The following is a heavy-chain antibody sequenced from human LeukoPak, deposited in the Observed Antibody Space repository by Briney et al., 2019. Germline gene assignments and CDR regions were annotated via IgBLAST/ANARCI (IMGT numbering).Heavy chain of an antibody. Sequence: SETLSLTCAVYGGSFSGYYWSWIRQPPGKGLEWIGEINHSGSTNYNPTLKSRVTISVDTSKNQFSLKLSSVTAADTAVYYCARLVPIVVVPAAIRYYYYGMDVWGQGTTVTVSS. J-gene: IGHJ6*02. V-gene: IGHV4-34*01. CDR2: INHSGST. CDR3: ARLVPIVVVPAAIRYYYYGMDV. CDR1: GGSFSGYY. D-gene: IGHD2-2*02.